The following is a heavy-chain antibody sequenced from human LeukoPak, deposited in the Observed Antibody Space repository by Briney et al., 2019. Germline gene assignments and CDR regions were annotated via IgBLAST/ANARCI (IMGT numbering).Heavy chain of an antibody. CDR1: GFTFSDYA. J-gene: IGHJ6*02. V-gene: IGHV3-43*02. CDR2: ISGNSDST. Sequence: HPGGSLRLSCVVSGFTFSDYAMHWVRQAPGKGLEWVSLISGNSDSTYYADSVKGRFTISRDNSKNSLYLQMNSLRTEDTAFYYCAKELYNIQYYYYGMDVWGQGTTVTVSS. D-gene: IGHD1-14*01. CDR3: AKELYNIQYYYYGMDV.